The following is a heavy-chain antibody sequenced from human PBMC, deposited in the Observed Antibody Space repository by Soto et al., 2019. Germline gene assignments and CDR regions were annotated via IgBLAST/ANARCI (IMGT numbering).Heavy chain of an antibody. Sequence: ASVKVSCKASGYTFTNYYLHWVRQAPGQGLEWMGMINPSARSASYAQKLRGRLTMDRDTSTTTVYMELSRLTFEDTAVYFCARDNSAANGVLDHWGQGTLVTVSS. D-gene: IGHD1-1*01. CDR3: ARDNSAANGVLDH. V-gene: IGHV1-46*04. J-gene: IGHJ4*02. CDR2: INPSARSA. CDR1: GYTFTNYY.